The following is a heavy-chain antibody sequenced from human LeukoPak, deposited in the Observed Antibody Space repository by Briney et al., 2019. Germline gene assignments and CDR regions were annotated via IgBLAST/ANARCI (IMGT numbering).Heavy chain of an antibody. V-gene: IGHV3-21*06. J-gene: IGHJ6*02. CDR2: ISSGSNYI. CDR3: ARDKAQDSVYYGMDV. Sequence: GGSLRLSCAASGFTFSSYSMVWVRQAPGKGLEWVSSISSGSNYIYYADSVKGRFTISRDNARTSLYLQMNSLRAEDTAVYYWARDKAQDSVYYGMDVWGQGTTVTVSS. D-gene: IGHD6-6*01. CDR1: GFTFSSYS.